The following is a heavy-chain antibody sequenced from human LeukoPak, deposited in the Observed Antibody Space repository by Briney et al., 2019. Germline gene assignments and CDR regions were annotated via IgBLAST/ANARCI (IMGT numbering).Heavy chain of an antibody. V-gene: IGHV1-69*13. CDR3: ASLYYYDSSGPDDAFDI. CDR1: GGTISSYA. J-gene: IGHJ3*02. CDR2: IIPIFGTA. D-gene: IGHD3-22*01. Sequence: ASVKVSCKAAGGTISSYAISWVRQAPGQGLEWMGGIIPIFGTANYAQKFQGRVTITADESTSTAYMELSSLRSEDTAVYYCASLYYYDSSGPDDAFDIWGQGTMVTVSS.